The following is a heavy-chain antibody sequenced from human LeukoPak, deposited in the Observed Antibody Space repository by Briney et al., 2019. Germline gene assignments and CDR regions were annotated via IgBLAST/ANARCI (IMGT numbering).Heavy chain of an antibody. CDR3: AKRTGSLYYYYYMDV. CDR1: GFTFSSYA. CDR2: ISGSGGST. V-gene: IGHV3-23*01. D-gene: IGHD6-13*01. Sequence: GGSLRLSCAASGFTFSSYAMSWVRQAPGKGLEWVSAISGSGGSTYYADSVKGRFTISRDNSKNTLYLQMNSLRAEETAVYYCAKRTGSLYYYYYMDVWGKGTTVTVSS. J-gene: IGHJ6*03.